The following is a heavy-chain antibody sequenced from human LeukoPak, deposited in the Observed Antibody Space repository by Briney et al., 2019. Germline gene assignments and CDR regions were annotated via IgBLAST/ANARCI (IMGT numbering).Heavy chain of an antibody. V-gene: IGHV3-30*04. D-gene: IGHD3-3*01. Sequence: PGGSLRLSCAASGFTFSSYAMHWVRQAPGKGLEWVAVISYDGSNRYYADSVKGRFTISRDNSKNTLYLQMNSLRAEDTAVYYCARELGRFYYGVDVWGQGTTVTVSS. CDR3: ARELGRFYYGVDV. CDR2: ISYDGSNR. CDR1: GFTFSSYA. J-gene: IGHJ6*02.